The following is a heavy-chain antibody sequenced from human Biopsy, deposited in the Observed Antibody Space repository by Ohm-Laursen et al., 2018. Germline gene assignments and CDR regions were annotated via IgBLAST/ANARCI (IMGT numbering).Heavy chain of an antibody. V-gene: IGHV1-24*01. CDR2: FDPEEGQR. J-gene: IGHJ4*02. Sequence: GASVKVSCKVSGDRFTEFSIHWVRQAPGKGLEWMGGFDPEEGQRTYAQKFQGRLTMTEDTSVDTAYTELRGLRSEDAAVYYCAADSENCGGDCYIYWGQGTQVTVSS. CDR3: AADSENCGGDCYIY. CDR1: GDRFTEFS. D-gene: IGHD2-21*02.